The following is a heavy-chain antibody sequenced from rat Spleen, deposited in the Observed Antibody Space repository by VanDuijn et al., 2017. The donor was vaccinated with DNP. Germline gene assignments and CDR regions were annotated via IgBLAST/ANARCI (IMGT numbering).Heavy chain of an antibody. CDR1: GFSLTSYG. V-gene: IGHV5S13*01. CDR2: ISTSGEYA. D-gene: IGHD1-1*01. J-gene: IGHJ2*01. Sequence: VQLKESGPGLVQPSQTLSLTCTVSGFSLTSYGVSWVRQPPGKGLEWVASISTSGEYAHYRDTVKGRFTISRDNAVNTVYLQMNSLWSADTATYYCAREDYSVTFAYWGQGVMVSVSS. CDR3: AREDYSVTFAY.